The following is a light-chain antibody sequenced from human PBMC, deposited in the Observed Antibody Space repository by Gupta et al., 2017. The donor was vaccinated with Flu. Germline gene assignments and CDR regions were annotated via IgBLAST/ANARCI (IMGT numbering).Light chain of an antibody. V-gene: IGKV3-11*01. Sequence: DIVLSQSPATLSLPSGERATLSCRASQSVSSYLAWYQQKPGQAPRLLIYDPSNRATGIPARFSGSGSGTDFTLTISSIEPEDFAVYYCQQRSNWPRLTFGGGTKVEIK. CDR3: QQRSNWPRLT. J-gene: IGKJ4*01. CDR1: QSVSSY. CDR2: DPS.